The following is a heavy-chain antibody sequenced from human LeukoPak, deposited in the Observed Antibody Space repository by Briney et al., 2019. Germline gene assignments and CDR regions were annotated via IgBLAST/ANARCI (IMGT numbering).Heavy chain of an antibody. Sequence: PGGSLRLSCAASGFTFSSYSMNWVRQAAGKGLEWVSSISSSSSYIYYADSVKGRFTISRDNAKNSLYLQMNSLRAEDTAVYYCARVSVAGLDYWGQGTLVTVSS. V-gene: IGHV3-21*01. CDR2: ISSSSSYI. CDR1: GFTFSSYS. J-gene: IGHJ4*02. CDR3: ARVSVAGLDY. D-gene: IGHD6-19*01.